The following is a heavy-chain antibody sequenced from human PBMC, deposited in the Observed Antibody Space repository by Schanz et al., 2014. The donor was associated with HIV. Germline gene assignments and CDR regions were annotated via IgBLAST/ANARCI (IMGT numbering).Heavy chain of an antibody. CDR2: INHSGRT. J-gene: IGHJ6*02. CDR3: ARGPFPGYSISEYYYYNGLDV. CDR1: GGSFRDYF. D-gene: IGHD3-10*01. Sequence: QVQLQQWGAGLLKPSETLSLTCAVYGGSFRDYFWTWIRQPPGKGLEWIGEINHSGRTNYSPSLKARVTMSVDTSKNQFSLKVRSVTAADTAVYYCARGPFPGYSISEYYYYNGLDVWGQGTTVTV. V-gene: IGHV4-34*02.